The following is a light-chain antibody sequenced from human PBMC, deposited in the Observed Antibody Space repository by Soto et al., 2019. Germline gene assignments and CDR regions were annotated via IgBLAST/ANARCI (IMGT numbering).Light chain of an antibody. CDR3: QQTFRSPIT. CDR2: VAF. Sequence: DIQMTQSPSSLSASVGDTVTMTCRASQSIALSVNWYQQKPGKAPKLLIYVAFTLESGVPSRFSGSGSGTEFTLTIRSLQPEDFATYYCQQTFRSPITFGQGTRLE. CDR1: QSIALS. V-gene: IGKV1-39*01. J-gene: IGKJ5*01.